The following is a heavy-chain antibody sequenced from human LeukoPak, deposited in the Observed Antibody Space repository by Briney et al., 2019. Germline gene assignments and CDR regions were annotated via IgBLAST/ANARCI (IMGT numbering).Heavy chain of an antibody. V-gene: IGHV3-48*01. Sequence: GGSLRLSCAASGFTFSSYSMNWVRQAPGKGLEWVSYISSSSSTIYYADSVKGRFTISRDNSKNTLYLQMNSLRAEDTAVYYCARGVGSGSRLRAGDYWGQGTLVTVSS. CDR1: GFTFSSYS. D-gene: IGHD1-26*01. CDR3: ARGVGSGSRLRAGDY. CDR2: ISSSSSTI. J-gene: IGHJ4*02.